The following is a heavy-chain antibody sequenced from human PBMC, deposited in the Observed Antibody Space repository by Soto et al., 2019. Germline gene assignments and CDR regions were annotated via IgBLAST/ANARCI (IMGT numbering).Heavy chain of an antibody. CDR2: INHSGST. CDR3: ARARRAYYGSGKNNWFDP. J-gene: IGHJ5*02. CDR1: GGSFSGYY. V-gene: IGHV4-34*01. Sequence: SETLSLTCAVYGGSFSGYYWSWIRQPPGKGLEWIGEINHSGSTNYNPSLKSRVTISVDTSKNQFSLKLSSVTAADTAVYYCARARRAYYGSGKNNWFDPWGQGTLVT. D-gene: IGHD3-10*01.